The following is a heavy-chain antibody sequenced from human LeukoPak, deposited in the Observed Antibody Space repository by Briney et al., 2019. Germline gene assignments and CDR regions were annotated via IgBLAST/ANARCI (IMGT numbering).Heavy chain of an antibody. V-gene: IGHV4-59*08. Sequence: SETLSLTCTVSGGSISSYYWSWIRQPPGKGLEWIAYISDIGSINYNPSLKSRVTISLDTSKNQFSLKLSSVTAADTAVYCCAGPHPRNTVDFWGQGTLVTVSS. D-gene: IGHD2/OR15-2a*01. CDR2: ISDIGSI. CDR1: GGSISSYY. J-gene: IGHJ4*02. CDR3: AGPHPRNTVDF.